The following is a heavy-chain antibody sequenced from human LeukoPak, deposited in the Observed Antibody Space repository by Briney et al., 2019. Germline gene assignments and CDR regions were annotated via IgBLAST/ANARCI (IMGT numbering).Heavy chain of an antibody. CDR3: ARERVSSSWYGGTFDY. J-gene: IGHJ4*02. Sequence: QAGGSLRLSCAASGFTVSSNYMSWVRQAPGKGLEWVSVIYSGGSTYYADSVKGRFTISRDNSKNTLYLQMNSLRAEDTAVYYCARERVSSSWYGGTFDYWGQGTLVTVSS. CDR1: GFTVSSNY. V-gene: IGHV3-53*01. CDR2: IYSGGST. D-gene: IGHD6-13*01.